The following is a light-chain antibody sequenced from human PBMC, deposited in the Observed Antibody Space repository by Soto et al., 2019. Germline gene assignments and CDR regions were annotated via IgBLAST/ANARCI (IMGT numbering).Light chain of an antibody. CDR2: QVS. V-gene: IGKV2-30*01. CDR3: MQGTHWPLT. CDR1: QSLVYSDGHTY. J-gene: IGKJ4*01. Sequence: DVVVTQSPLSLPVTLGQPASISCRSSQSLVYSDGHTYLNWFQQRPGQSPRRLLYQVSKRDSGVPDRFSGSGYSTEFTLRISRVEAEDVGVYYCMQGTHWPLTFGGGTKVDIK.